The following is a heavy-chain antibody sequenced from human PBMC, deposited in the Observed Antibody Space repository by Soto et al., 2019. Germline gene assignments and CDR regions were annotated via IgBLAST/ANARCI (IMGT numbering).Heavy chain of an antibody. D-gene: IGHD2-15*01. J-gene: IGHJ3*02. V-gene: IGHV3-30-3*02. CDR2: ISYDGSNK. CDR3: AKKGPGSLATFCSGSGCHYAFDI. Sequence: GGALRLSCAAAGFTFSSYAMHWVRQAPGKGLEWVAVISYDGSNKYYADSVKGRFTISRDNADDTLYLQMHSLRPDDTAIYYCAKKGPGSLATFCSGSGCHYAFDIWGQGTMVTVSS. CDR1: GFTFSSYA.